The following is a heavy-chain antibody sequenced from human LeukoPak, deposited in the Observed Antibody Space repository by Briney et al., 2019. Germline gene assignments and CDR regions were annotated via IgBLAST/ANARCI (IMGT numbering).Heavy chain of an antibody. Sequence: GGSLRLSCAASGFTFSSSVMSWVRQAPGKGLEWVSVISGNSDYTYYADSAKGRFTISRDNSKNTLYLQMNSLRVEDTAVYYCAKNPTGFPNWFDPWGQGTLVTVSS. CDR1: GFTFSSSV. CDR2: ISGNSDYT. V-gene: IGHV3-23*01. D-gene: IGHD1-14*01. CDR3: AKNPTGFPNWFDP. J-gene: IGHJ5*02.